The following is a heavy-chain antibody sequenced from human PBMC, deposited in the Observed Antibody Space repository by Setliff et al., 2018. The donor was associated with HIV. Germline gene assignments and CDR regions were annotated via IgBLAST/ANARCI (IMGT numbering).Heavy chain of an antibody. V-gene: IGHV1-18*01. Sequence: ASVKVSCKASGYTFTSFGVSWLRRAPGQGLEWMGWISAYNGNVKFGRRLQGRVIMTTETPTMTAYMELKSLRSDDTAMYHCARDISPPDALDLWGQGTMVTVSS. J-gene: IGHJ3*01. CDR3: ARDISPPDALDL. CDR2: ISAYNGNV. CDR1: GYTFTSFG.